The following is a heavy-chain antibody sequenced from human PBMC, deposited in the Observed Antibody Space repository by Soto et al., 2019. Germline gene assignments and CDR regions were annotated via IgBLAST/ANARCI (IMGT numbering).Heavy chain of an antibody. Sequence: ASVKVSCKASGYTFTNYGVSWVRQAPGQGLEWMGWISVYNGNTNYEQKLQGRLSMTTDTSTSTAYAELRSLRSDDTAVYYCARDVSSFYTIFGVSRPGMDVWGQGTMVTVSS. D-gene: IGHD3-3*01. CDR2: ISVYNGNT. V-gene: IGHV1-18*01. CDR3: ARDVSSFYTIFGVSRPGMDV. J-gene: IGHJ6*02. CDR1: GYTFTNYG.